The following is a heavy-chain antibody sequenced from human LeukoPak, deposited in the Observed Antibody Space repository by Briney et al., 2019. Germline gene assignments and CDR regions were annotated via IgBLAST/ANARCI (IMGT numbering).Heavy chain of an antibody. CDR3: AKVLGSGYDFDY. D-gene: IGHD5-12*01. CDR2: ISGSGGST. CDR1: GFTFSSYA. V-gene: IGHV3-23*01. Sequence: GGSLRLSCAASGFTFSSYAMSWVRQAPGKGLEWVSAISGSGGSTYYADSVKGRLTISRDNSKNTLYLQMNSLRAEDTAVYYCAKVLGSGYDFDYWGQGTLVTVSS. J-gene: IGHJ4*02.